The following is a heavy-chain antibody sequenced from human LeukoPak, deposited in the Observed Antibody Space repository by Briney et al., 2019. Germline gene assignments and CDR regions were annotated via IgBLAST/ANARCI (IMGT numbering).Heavy chain of an antibody. V-gene: IGHV3-23*01. Sequence: PGGSLRLSCAASGFTFSSYGMSWVRQAPGKGLEWVSSISGSGGSTYYADSVKGRLTISRDNSKNTLYLQMNSLRAEDTAVYYCARVEDYDILTGFDYWGQGTLVTVSS. D-gene: IGHD3-9*01. CDR3: ARVEDYDILTGFDY. CDR1: GFTFSSYG. J-gene: IGHJ4*02. CDR2: ISGSGGST.